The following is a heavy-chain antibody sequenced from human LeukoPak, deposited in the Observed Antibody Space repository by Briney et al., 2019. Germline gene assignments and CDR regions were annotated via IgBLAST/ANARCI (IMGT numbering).Heavy chain of an antibody. D-gene: IGHD3-22*01. CDR1: GGPLSRLY. CDR2: VYCAGKT. CDR3: ARRVYNDNSGDPDNFDV. V-gene: IGHV4-59*11. J-gene: IGHJ3*01. Sequence: AETLTLTCTVSGGPLSRLYWRWIRQPPGKGLEWIGYVYCAGKTKYNPSLQRRDTLSIQTYKRQLSLNLPSVTPADTTVFSCARRVYNDNSGDPDNFDVWGQGTTVIVSS.